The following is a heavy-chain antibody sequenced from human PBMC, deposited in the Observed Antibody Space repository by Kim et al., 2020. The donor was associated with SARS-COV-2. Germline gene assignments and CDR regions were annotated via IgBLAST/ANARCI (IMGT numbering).Heavy chain of an antibody. CDR1: GGSISSSSYY. J-gene: IGHJ6*02. V-gene: IGHV4-39*01. Sequence: SETLSLTCTVSGGSISSSSYYWGWIRQPPGKGLEWIVSIYYSGSTYYNPSLKSRVTISVDTSKNQFSLKLSSVTAADTAVYYCARPTTDRAGPASYYYYYGMDVWGQGTTVTVSS. CDR2: IYYSGST. D-gene: IGHD4-4*01. CDR3: ARPTTDRAGPASYYYYYGMDV.